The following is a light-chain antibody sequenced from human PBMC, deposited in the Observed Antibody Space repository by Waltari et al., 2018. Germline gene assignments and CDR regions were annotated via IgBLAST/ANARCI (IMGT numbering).Light chain of an antibody. CDR1: RSTIAFHI. J-gene: IGLJ3*02. CDR2: SNN. CDR3: AAWDDSLNGWV. V-gene: IGLV1-44*01. Sequence: QSVLTQPPSASGTPGPRVTLSCSGSRSTIAFHIVNCYQQFPGTAPKPLIYSNNPRPSGVPDRFSGSKSGTSASLAISGLQSEDEADYYCAAWDDSLNGWVFGGGTKLTVL.